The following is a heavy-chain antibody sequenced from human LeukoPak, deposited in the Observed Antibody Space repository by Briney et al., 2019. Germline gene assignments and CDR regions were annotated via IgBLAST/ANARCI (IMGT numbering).Heavy chain of an antibody. Sequence: GGSLRLSCAASGFTLRSYTMNWVRQAPGKGLEWVSSIGISSNKIYYADSVKGRFIISRDNAKNSVYLQMNSLRAEDTAVYYCARGHYGDTYGMDVWGQGTTVTVSS. CDR2: IGISSNKI. D-gene: IGHD4-17*01. J-gene: IGHJ6*02. CDR1: GFTLRSYT. CDR3: ARGHYGDTYGMDV. V-gene: IGHV3-21*01.